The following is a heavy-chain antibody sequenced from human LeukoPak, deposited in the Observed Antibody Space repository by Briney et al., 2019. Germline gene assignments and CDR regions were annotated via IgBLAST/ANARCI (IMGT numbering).Heavy chain of an antibody. V-gene: IGHV4-39*07. CDR2: IYYRGST. J-gene: IGHJ4*02. Sequence: PSETLSLTCTVSGGSISSSSYYWGWMRQPRGKGVEGMVSIYYRGSTYYNPSLKSRVTISVDTSKNQSSLKLSSVTAADTAVYYCARVKTGDAVGYYFDYWGQGTLVTVSS. CDR3: ARVKTGDAVGYYFDY. D-gene: IGHD7-27*01. CDR1: GGSISSSSYY.